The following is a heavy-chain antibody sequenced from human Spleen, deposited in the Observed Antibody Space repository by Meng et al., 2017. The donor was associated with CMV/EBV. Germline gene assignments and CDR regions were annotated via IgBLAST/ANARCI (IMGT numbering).Heavy chain of an antibody. D-gene: IGHD5-24*01. CDR1: GYTFIGYY. J-gene: IGHJ6*02. Sequence: ASVKVSCKASGYTFIGYYMHWVRQAPGQGLEWMGWINPNSGGTNYAQKFQGRVTMTRDTSIITAYMELSRLRSDDTAVYYCARVQGGQRGMDVWGQGTTVTVSS. V-gene: IGHV1-2*02. CDR3: ARVQGGQRGMDV. CDR2: INPNSGGT.